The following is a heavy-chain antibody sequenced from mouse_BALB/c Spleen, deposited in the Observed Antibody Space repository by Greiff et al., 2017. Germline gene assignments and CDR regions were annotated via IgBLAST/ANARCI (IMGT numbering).Heavy chain of an antibody. Sequence: SGTVLVRPGASVKMSCKASGFSFTSYWMHWVKQRPGQGLEWIGAIYPGNSDTSYNQKFKGQAKLTAVTSASTAYMELSHLTNEDSSVYYCTRYDYYFDYWGQGTTLTVSS. J-gene: IGHJ2*01. D-gene: IGHD2-4*01. CDR2: IYPGNSDT. V-gene: IGHV1-5*01. CDR1: GFSFTSYW. CDR3: TRYDYYFDY.